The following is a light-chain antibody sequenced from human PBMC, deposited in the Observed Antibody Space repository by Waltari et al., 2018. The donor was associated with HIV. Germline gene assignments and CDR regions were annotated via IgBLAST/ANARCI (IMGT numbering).Light chain of an antibody. V-gene: IGKV2-28*01. CDR3: IQALQTPPYT. J-gene: IGKJ2*01. CDR2: LGS. CDR1: QSLLHSNGYNY. Sequence: DTVMTQSPLSLPVTPGEPASISCKSSQSLLHSNGYNYLDWYLQKPGQSPQLLIYLGSSRASGVPDRFSGSGSGTDFTLKISRVEAEDVGVFYCIQALQTPPYTFGQGTKLEIK.